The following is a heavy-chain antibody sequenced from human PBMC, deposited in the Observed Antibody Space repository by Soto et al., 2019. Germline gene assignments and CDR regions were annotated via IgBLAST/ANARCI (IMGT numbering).Heavy chain of an antibody. J-gene: IGHJ6*02. V-gene: IGHV4-34*01. D-gene: IGHD6-19*01. CDR2: INHSGST. Sequence: SETLSLTCAVYGGSFSGCYWSWIRQPPGKGLEWIGEINHSGSTNYNPSLKSRVTISVDTSKNQFSLKLSSVTAADTAVYYRARRYSSGGMDVWGQGTTVTVSS. CDR1: GGSFSGCY. CDR3: ARRYSSGGMDV.